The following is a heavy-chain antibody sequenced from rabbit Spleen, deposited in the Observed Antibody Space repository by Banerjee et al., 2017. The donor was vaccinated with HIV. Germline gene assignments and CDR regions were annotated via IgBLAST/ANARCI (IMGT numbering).Heavy chain of an antibody. CDR1: GLDFSSYYY. Sequence: QSLEESGGDLVKPGASLTLTCTASGLDFSSYYYMCWVRQAPGKGLEWIGCIYTSSGNTYYANWVNGRFTISSHNAQNTLYLQLSSLTAADTATYFCVRDQAGDADFGPYYLNLWGPGTLVTVS. D-gene: IGHD6-1*01. V-gene: IGHV1S43*01. CDR3: VRDQAGDADFGPYYLNL. J-gene: IGHJ4*01. CDR2: IYTSSGNT.